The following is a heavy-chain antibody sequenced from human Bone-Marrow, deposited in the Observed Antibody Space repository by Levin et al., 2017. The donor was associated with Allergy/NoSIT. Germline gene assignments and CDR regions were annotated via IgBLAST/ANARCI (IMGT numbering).Heavy chain of an antibody. CDR3: AHRSFSPSSGAFDP. D-gene: IGHD3-10*01. Sequence: ESGPTLVKPTQTLTLTCTFSGFSLTSSGVGVGWIRQPPGKAPEWLALIYWNGDKTYSPSLKNRLTITKDTSRNQVVLTLTKMDPVDTATYYCAHRSFSPSSGAFDPWGQGALVIVSS. J-gene: IGHJ5*02. V-gene: IGHV2-5*01. CDR2: IYWNGDK. CDR1: GFSLTSSGVG.